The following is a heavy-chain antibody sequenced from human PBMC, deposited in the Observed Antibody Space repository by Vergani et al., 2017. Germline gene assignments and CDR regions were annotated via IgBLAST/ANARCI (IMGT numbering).Heavy chain of an antibody. CDR2: IRSKANSYAT. CDR3: TSQTTVVTPRGFDY. D-gene: IGHD4-23*01. Sequence: EVQLVESGGGLVQPGGSLKLSCAASGFTFSGSAMHWVRQASGKGLEWVGRIRSKANSYATANAASVKGRFTISRDDSKNTAYLQMNSLKTEDTAVYYCTSQTTVVTPRGFDYWGQGTLVTVSS. V-gene: IGHV3-73*01. J-gene: IGHJ4*02. CDR1: GFTFSGSA.